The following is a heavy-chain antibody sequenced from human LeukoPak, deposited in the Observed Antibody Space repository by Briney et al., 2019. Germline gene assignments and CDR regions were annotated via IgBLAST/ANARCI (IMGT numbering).Heavy chain of an antibody. CDR2: ISSSSSYI. D-gene: IGHD4-23*01. CDR1: GYTFSSYS. V-gene: IGHV3-21*01. Sequence: GGSLRLSCAASGYTFSSYSMNWVRQAPGKGLEWVSSISSSSSYIYYADSVKGRFTTSRDNAKNSLYLQMNSLRAEDTAVYYCARETTVVTPGAFDYWGQGTLVTVSS. CDR3: ARETTVVTPGAFDY. J-gene: IGHJ4*02.